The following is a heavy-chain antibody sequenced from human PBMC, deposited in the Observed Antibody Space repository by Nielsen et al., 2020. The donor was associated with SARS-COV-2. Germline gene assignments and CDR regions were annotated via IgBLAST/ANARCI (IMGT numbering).Heavy chain of an antibody. D-gene: IGHD2-2*02. Sequence: SETLSLTCTVSGGSICSYYWSWIRQPPGKGLEWIGYIYYSGSTNYNPSLKSRVTISVDTSKNQFSLKLSSVTAADTAVYYCARAVYCSSTSCYRYYYYYMDVWGKGTTVTVSS. CDR1: GGSICSYY. CDR3: ARAVYCSSTSCYRYYYYYMDV. V-gene: IGHV4-59*01. CDR2: IYYSGST. J-gene: IGHJ6*03.